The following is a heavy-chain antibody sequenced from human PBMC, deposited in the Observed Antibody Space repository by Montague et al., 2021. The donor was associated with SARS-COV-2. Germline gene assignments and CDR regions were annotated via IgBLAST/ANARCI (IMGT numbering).Heavy chain of an antibody. V-gene: IGHV4-34*01. J-gene: IGHJ4*02. D-gene: IGHD3-10*01. CDR3: ASDRGPFDY. Sequence: KQNRSTNXNPSLKSRVTMSVDKSKNQFSLKLRSVTAADTAVYYCASDRGPFDYWGQGTVVTVSS. CDR2: KQNRST.